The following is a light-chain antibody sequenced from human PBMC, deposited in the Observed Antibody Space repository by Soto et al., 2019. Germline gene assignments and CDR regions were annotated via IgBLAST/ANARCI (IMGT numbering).Light chain of an antibody. CDR3: QQYGSSPLVT. V-gene: IGKV3-20*01. Sequence: VVLTQSPGTLSLSPGERATLSCRASQSVSSSYLAWYQQKPGQAPRLLIYGASSRATDIPDRFSGSGSGTDFTLTISRLEPEDFAVYYCQQYGSSPLVTFGQGTRLEIK. CDR1: QSVSSSY. J-gene: IGKJ5*01. CDR2: GAS.